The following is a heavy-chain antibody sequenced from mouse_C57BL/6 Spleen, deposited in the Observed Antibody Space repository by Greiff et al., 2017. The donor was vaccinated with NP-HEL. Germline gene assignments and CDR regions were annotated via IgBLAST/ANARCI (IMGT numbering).Heavy chain of an antibody. CDR3: ARGRQQLVPDY. D-gene: IGHD6-2*01. CDR2: INPYNGGT. CDR1: GYTFTDYY. V-gene: IGHV1-19*01. Sequence: EVQLQQSGPVLVKPGASVKMSCKASGYTFTDYYMNWVKQSHGKSLEWIGVINPYNGGTSYNQKFKGKATLTVDKSSSTAYMELNSLTSEDSAVYYCARGRQQLVPDYWGQGTTLTVSS. J-gene: IGHJ2*01.